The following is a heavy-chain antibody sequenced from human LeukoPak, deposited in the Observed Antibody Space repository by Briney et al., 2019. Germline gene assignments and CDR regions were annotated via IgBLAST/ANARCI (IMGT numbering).Heavy chain of an antibody. D-gene: IGHD5-18*01. J-gene: IGHJ4*02. Sequence: GGSLRLSCAASGFTFSSYDMHWVRQATGKGLEWVSAIGTAGDTYYPGSVKGRFTISRENAKNSLYLRMNSLRAGDTAVYYCARGDTAMAAFDYWGQGTLVTVSS. CDR3: ARGDTAMAAFDY. CDR2: IGTAGDT. CDR1: GFTFSSYD. V-gene: IGHV3-13*01.